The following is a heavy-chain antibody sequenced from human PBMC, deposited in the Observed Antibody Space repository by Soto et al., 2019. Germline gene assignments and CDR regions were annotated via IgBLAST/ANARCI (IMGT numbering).Heavy chain of an antibody. CDR3: ARGGVEYSSGWYRPLSFDY. V-gene: IGHV4-34*01. CDR2: INHSGST. D-gene: IGHD6-19*01. J-gene: IGHJ4*02. Sequence: PSGTLSLTCAVYCGSFRGYYWGWVPPPPGEGGEWIGEINHSGSTNYNPSLKSRVTISVDTSKNQFSLKLSSVTAADTAVYYCARGGVEYSSGWYRPLSFDYWGQGTLVTVSS. CDR1: CGSFRGYY.